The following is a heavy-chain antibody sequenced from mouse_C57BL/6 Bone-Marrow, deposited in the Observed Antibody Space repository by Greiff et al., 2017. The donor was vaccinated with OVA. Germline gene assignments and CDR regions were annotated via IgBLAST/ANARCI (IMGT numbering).Heavy chain of an antibody. CDR1: GYAFTNYL. J-gene: IGHJ4*01. D-gene: IGHD2-4*01. CDR2: INPGSGGT. Sequence: VQLQQSGAELVRPGTSVKVSCKASGYAFTNYLIEWVKQRPGQGLEWIGVINPGSGGTNYNEKFKGKATLTADKSSSTAYMQLSSLTSEDSAVYFCARSGYDYYYYAMDYWGQGTSVTVSS. V-gene: IGHV1-54*01. CDR3: ARSGYDYYYYAMDY.